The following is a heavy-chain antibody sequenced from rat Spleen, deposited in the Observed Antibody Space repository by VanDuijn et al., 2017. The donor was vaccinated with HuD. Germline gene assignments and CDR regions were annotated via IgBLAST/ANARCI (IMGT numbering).Heavy chain of an antibody. CDR3: TTLSNWFPY. V-gene: IGHV5-20*01. Sequence: EVQLVESGGGLVQPGKSMKLSCAASGFTFSDYDMAWVRQAPAKGLEWVTSISYDGSSTYYRDSVKGRFTISRDNAKSTLYLQLDSLRFEDTATYYCTTLSNWFPYWGQGTLVTVSS. J-gene: IGHJ3*01. CDR2: ISYDGSST. CDR1: GFTFSDYD.